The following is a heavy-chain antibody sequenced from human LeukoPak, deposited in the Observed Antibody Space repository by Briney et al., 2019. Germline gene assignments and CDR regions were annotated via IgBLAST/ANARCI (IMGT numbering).Heavy chain of an antibody. CDR3: ARRADYDAFDI. J-gene: IGHJ3*02. Sequence: SETLSLTCTVSGGSISSYYWSWIRQPPGKGLEWIGYIYYSGSTSYNPSLKSRVTISVDTSKNQFSLKLSSVTAADTAVYYCARRADYDAFDIWGQGTMVTVSS. CDR1: GGSISSYY. D-gene: IGHD5-12*01. V-gene: IGHV4-59*01. CDR2: IYYSGST.